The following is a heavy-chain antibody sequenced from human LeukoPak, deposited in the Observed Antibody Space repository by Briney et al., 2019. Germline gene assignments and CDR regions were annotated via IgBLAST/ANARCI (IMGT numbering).Heavy chain of an antibody. V-gene: IGHV1-2*02. CDR3: ASLAAAGTGEGFLDY. CDR2: INPNSGGT. J-gene: IGHJ4*02. Sequence: ASVKVSCKASGYTFTGCYMHWVRQAPGQGLEWMGWINPNSGGTNYAQKFQGRVTMTRDTSISTAYMELSRLRSDDTAVYYCASLAAAGTGEGFLDYWGQGTLVTVSS. D-gene: IGHD6-13*01. CDR1: GYTFTGCY.